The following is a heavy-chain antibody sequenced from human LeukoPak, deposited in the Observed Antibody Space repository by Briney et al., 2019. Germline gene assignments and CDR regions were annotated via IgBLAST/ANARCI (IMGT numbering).Heavy chain of an antibody. V-gene: IGHV4-30-4*01. CDR1: GASISHDYHF. CDR3: ARLEGLGAGADY. Sequence: SETLSLTCTVSGASISHDYHFWSWIRQPPEKGLEFIGYIFHSGSTYYNASLRSRVTISIDTSKSQFSLSLSSVTAADTAVYYCARLEGLGAGADYWGQGALVTVSS. CDR2: IFHSGST. D-gene: IGHD6-19*01. J-gene: IGHJ4*02.